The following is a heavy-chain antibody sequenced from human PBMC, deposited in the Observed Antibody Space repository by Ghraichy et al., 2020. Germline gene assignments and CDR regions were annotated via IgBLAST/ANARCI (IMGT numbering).Heavy chain of an antibody. Sequence: SETLSLTCTVSGDSLNNYYWSWIRQAPGKGLEWIGSIYHNGRTKYNPSLKSRVTMSVDTSKNQFSLSLTSVTAADTAVFYCARDQEWRASSSGFDPWGQGTLVSV. CDR1: GDSLNNYY. D-gene: IGHD2-2*01. J-gene: IGHJ5*02. CDR3: ARDQEWRASSSGFDP. CDR2: IYHNGRT. V-gene: IGHV4-59*01.